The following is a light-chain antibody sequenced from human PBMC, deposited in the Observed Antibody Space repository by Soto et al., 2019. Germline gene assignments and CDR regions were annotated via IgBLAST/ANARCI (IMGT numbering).Light chain of an antibody. CDR1: RDVGSD. V-gene: IGKV1-13*02. Sequence: TQMTQSPLSLSASVGEKIIITCRASRDVGSDVSWYQQKPGEAPKLLIYDASSLESGVPSRFSGTGSGTEFTLIISSLQPDDFATYYCQQYGSYWTFGQGTKV. CDR3: QQYGSYWT. CDR2: DAS. J-gene: IGKJ1*01.